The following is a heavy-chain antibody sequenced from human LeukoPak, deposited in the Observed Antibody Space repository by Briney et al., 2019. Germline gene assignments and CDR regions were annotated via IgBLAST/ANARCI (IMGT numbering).Heavy chain of an antibody. Sequence: GGSLRLSCAASGFTFSSYAIHWVRQAPGKGLEWVSYTSSSSSTIYYADSVKGRFTISRDNAKNSLYLQMNSLRAEDTAVYYCARRADYWGQGTLVTVSS. CDR2: TSSSSSTI. CDR1: GFTFSSYA. CDR3: ARRADY. J-gene: IGHJ4*02. V-gene: IGHV3-48*01.